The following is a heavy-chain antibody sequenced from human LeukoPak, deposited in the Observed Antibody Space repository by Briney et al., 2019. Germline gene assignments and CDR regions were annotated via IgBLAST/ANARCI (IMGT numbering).Heavy chain of an antibody. V-gene: IGHV3-48*01. CDR1: GFTFSSYS. CDR2: ISSSSSTI. Sequence: GGSLRLSCAASGFTFSSYSMNWVRQAPGKGLEWVSYISSSSSTIYYADSVKGRFTISRDNAKNSLYLQMNSLRAEDTAVYYCARSHNWNYLDYWGQGTLVTVSS. D-gene: IGHD1-20*01. CDR3: ARSHNWNYLDY. J-gene: IGHJ4*02.